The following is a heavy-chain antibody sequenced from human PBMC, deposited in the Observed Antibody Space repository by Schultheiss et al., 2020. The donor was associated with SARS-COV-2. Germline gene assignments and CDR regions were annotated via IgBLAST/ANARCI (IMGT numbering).Heavy chain of an antibody. D-gene: IGHD2-2*01. CDR1: GFTFSSYA. J-gene: IGHJ4*02. Sequence: GESLKISCAASGFTFSSYAMHWVRQAPGKGLEWVAVISYDGSNKYYADSVKGRFTISRDNSKNTLYLQMNSLRAEDTAVYYCARGIVVVPAAPDYWGQGTLVTVSS. V-gene: IGHV3-30*07. CDR2: ISYDGSNK. CDR3: ARGIVVVPAAPDY.